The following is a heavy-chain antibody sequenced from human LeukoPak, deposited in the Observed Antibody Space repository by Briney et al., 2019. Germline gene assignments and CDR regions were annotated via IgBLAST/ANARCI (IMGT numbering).Heavy chain of an antibody. CDR2: ISWDGDRT. V-gene: IGHV3-43*01. Sequence: GRSLRLSCAASGFTFDDYAMHWVRQAPGKGLEWVSLISWDGDRTYYADSVKGRFTISRDNSKNSLYLQMNSLRTEDTALYYCAKDLSRKSAYGMDVWCQGTTVTVSS. CDR1: GFTFDDYA. CDR3: AKDLSRKSAYGMDV. J-gene: IGHJ6*02.